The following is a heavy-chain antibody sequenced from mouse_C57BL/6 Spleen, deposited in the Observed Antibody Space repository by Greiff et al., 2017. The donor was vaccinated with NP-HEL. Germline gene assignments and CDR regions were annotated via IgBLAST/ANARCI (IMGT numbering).Heavy chain of an antibody. V-gene: IGHV2-9-1*01. CDR1: GFSLTSYA. J-gene: IGHJ2*01. CDR2: IWTGGGT. CDR3: ASNALDGYYYFDC. Sequence: VQLVESGPGLVAPSQTLPITCTVSGFSLTSYAISWVRQPPGKGLEWLGVIWTGGGTNYNSALKSRLSISKDNSRSQVCLKMNSLQTDDTARHYCASNALDGYYYFDCGGQGTTLTVSS. D-gene: IGHD2-3*01.